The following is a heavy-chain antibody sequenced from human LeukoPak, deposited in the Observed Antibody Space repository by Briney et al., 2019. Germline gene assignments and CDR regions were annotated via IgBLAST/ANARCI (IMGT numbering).Heavy chain of an antibody. J-gene: IGHJ4*02. CDR1: GGSVTSGGHY. V-gene: IGHV4-31*03. D-gene: IGHD3-22*01. CDR3: ARDCYDISGYRHIDY. CDR2: IYYSDST. Sequence: PSETLSLTCTVSGGSVTSGGHYWSWIRQHPGKGLEWIGYIYYSDSTFYNPSLQSRVTISVDASNNQFSLKLSSVTAADTAVYYCARDCYDISGYRHIDYWGQGTLVTVSS.